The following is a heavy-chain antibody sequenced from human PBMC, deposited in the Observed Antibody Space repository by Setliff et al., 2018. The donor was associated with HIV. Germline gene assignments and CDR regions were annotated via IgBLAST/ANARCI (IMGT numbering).Heavy chain of an antibody. CDR3: ARGHPVGLRRQPPRFGY. D-gene: IGHD1-1*01. CDR1: GGSFSGFY. J-gene: IGHJ4*02. V-gene: IGHV4-34*01. CDR2: IDHSGNI. Sequence: SETLSLTCGVYGGSFSGFYWTWIRQPPGKGLEWIGQIDHSGNIHYNVSLKCRVTISVDMSAQQFSLKLSSVTAADTAVYYCARGHPVGLRRQPPRFGYWGQGTLVTVSS.